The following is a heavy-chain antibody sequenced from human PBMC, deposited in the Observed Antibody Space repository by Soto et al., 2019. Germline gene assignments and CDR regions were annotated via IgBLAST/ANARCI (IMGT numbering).Heavy chain of an antibody. CDR3: TRDVSSRYFDL. CDR1: GFTFRNYG. Sequence: QVQLVESGGGVVQPGMSLRLSCAASGFTFRNYGMHWVRQAPGKGLEWVAVIWYDGSNKYYADSVKGRFTISRDNSKNTLHLQMNRLRAEDTAVYYCTRDVSSRYFDLWGRGSLVTVSS. V-gene: IGHV3-33*01. CDR2: IWYDGSNK. J-gene: IGHJ2*01.